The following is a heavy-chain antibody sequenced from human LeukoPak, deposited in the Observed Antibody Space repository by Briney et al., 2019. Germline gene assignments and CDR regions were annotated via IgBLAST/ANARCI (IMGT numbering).Heavy chain of an antibody. Sequence: ASVKVSCKASGYTFSSYHLHWVRQAPGQGLEWMGWINPNSGGTNYAQKFQGWVTMTRDTSISTAYMELSRLRSDDTAVYYCARDYCSSTSCLFDYWGQGTLVTVSS. J-gene: IGHJ4*02. CDR3: ARDYCSSTSCLFDY. CDR1: GYTFSSYH. CDR2: INPNSGGT. V-gene: IGHV1-2*04. D-gene: IGHD2-2*01.